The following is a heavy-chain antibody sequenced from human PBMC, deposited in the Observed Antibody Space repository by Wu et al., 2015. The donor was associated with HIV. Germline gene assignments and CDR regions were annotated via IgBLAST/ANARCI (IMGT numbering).Heavy chain of an antibody. J-gene: IGHJ3*02. Sequence: QVQLVQSGAEVKKPGASVKVSCKASGYTFTGYYMHWVRQAPGQGLEWMGWINPNSGGTNYAQKFQGRVTMTRDTSISTAYMELSRLRSDDTAVYYCARAISYSSRTTPRDAFDIWAKGQWSPSLQ. CDR1: GYTFTGYY. D-gene: IGHD6-13*01. V-gene: IGHV1-2*02. CDR2: INPNSGGT. CDR3: ARAISYSSRTTPRDAFDI.